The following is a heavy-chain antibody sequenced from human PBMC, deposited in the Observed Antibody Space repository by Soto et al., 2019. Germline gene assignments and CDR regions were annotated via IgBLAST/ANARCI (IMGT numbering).Heavy chain of an antibody. J-gene: IGHJ5*02. D-gene: IGHD3-22*01. V-gene: IGHV1-69*06. Sequence: QVQLVQSGAEVKRPGSSVKLSCKASGGTFTYYGISWVRQAPGQGLEWMGGIIPIIGPATYAQKFQGRVTITAGKSTSAAYMELSSLGSEDTALYYCARDLGTTIAGPPRRETYCWLEPWGQGTLVTVSS. CDR3: ARDLGTTIAGPPRRETYCWLEP. CDR1: GGTFTYYG. CDR2: IIPIIGPA.